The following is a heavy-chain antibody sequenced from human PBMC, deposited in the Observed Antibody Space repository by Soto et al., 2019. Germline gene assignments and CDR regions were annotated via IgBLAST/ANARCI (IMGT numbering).Heavy chain of an antibody. CDR3: AMGGIAAAGNTGWFDP. J-gene: IGHJ5*02. D-gene: IGHD6-13*01. V-gene: IGHV1-69*01. CDR2: IIPIFGTA. CDR1: GGTFSSYA. Sequence: QVQLVQSGAEVQKPGSSVKVSCKASGGTFSSYAISWVRQAPGQGLEWMGGIIPIFGTANYAQKFQGRVTITADESTSTAYMELSSLRSEDTAVYYCAMGGIAAAGNTGWFDPWGQGTLVTVSS.